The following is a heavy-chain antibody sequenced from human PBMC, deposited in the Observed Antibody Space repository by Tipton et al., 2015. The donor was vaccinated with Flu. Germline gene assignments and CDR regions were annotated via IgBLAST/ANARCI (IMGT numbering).Heavy chain of an antibody. Sequence: LRLSCTVSGGSISSYYWSWIRQPPGKGLEWIGYIYYSGSTNYNPSLKSRVTISVDTSKNQFSLKLSSVTAADTAVYYCARFSPYYDFWSGYYTPYYYYGMDVWGQGTTVTVSS. CDR1: GGSISSYY. J-gene: IGHJ6*02. V-gene: IGHV4-59*08. CDR2: IYYSGST. CDR3: ARFSPYYDFWSGYYTPYYYYGMDV. D-gene: IGHD3-3*01.